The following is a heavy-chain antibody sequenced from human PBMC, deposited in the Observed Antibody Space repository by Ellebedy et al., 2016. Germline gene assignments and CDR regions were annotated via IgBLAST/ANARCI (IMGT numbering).Heavy chain of an antibody. CDR1: GFTFSDYY. J-gene: IGHJ6*02. CDR2: ISSSGSTI. V-gene: IGHV3-11*01. D-gene: IGHD5-18*01. Sequence: GESLKISXAASGFTFSDYYMSWIRQAPGKGLEWVSYISSSGSTIYYADSVKGRFTISRDNAKNSLYLQMNSLRAEDTAVYYCAREDVDTAMVGYYYGMDVWGQGTTVTVSS. CDR3: AREDVDTAMVGYYYGMDV.